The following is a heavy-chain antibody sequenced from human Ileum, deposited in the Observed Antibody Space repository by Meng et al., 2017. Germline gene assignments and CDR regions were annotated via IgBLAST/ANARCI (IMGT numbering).Heavy chain of an antibody. CDR2: INTNTGNP. Sequence: VHLVQSGSELKKPGASVKVSCKASGYIFTTYAINWVRQAPGQGLEWMGWINTNTGNPTYAQGFTGRFVFSLDTSVNTAYLQISSLKAEDTAVYYCARVTGGDYGIEFAYWGQGTLVTVSS. D-gene: IGHD4-17*01. CDR3: ARVTGGDYGIEFAY. CDR1: GYIFTTYA. V-gene: IGHV7-4-1*02. J-gene: IGHJ4*02.